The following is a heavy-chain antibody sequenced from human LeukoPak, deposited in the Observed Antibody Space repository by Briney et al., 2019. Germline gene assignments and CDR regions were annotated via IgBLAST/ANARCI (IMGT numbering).Heavy chain of an antibody. CDR3: ARGVAHYYGSGSYFRPKEEYYYYMDV. V-gene: IGHV4-34*01. Sequence: SETLSLTCAVYGGSFSGYYWSWIRQPPGKGLEWIGEINHSGSTNYNPSLKSRVTISVDTSKNQFSLKLSSVTAADTAVYYCARGVAHYYGSGSYFRPKEEYYYYMDVWGKGTTVTVSS. CDR1: GGSFSGYY. D-gene: IGHD3-10*01. CDR2: INHSGST. J-gene: IGHJ6*03.